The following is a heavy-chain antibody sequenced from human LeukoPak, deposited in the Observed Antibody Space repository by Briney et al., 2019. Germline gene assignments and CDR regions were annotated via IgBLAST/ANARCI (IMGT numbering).Heavy chain of an antibody. CDR1: GGSMNNHY. V-gene: IGHV4-59*11. D-gene: IGHD2-21*02. J-gene: IGHJ3*01. CDR2: MHHSGSK. Sequence: SETLSLTCIVSGGSMNNHYWSWLRQPPGKGLEWIGYMHHSGSKNYNPYLRGRVTMSVDTSKNQFSLKVTSVTAADTAVYYCARYCDGDCNASAFDLWGQGTMVTVSS. CDR3: ARYCDGDCNASAFDL.